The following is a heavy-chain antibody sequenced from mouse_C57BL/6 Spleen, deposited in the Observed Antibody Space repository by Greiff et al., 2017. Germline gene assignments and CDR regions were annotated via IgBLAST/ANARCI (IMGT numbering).Heavy chain of an antibody. CDR3: ARCITTVVAPFDY. CDR2: IEPNSGGT. Sequence: VQLQQPGAELVKPGASVKLSCKASGYTFTSYWMHWVKQRPGRGLEWIGRIEPNSGGTKYNEKFKSKATLTVDKPSSTAYMQLSSLTSEDSAVYYCARCITTVVAPFDYWGQGTTLTVSS. D-gene: IGHD1-1*01. CDR1: GYTFTSYW. J-gene: IGHJ2*01. V-gene: IGHV1-72*01.